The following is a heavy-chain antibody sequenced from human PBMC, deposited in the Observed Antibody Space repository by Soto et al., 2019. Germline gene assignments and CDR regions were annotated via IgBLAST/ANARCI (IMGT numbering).Heavy chain of an antibody. V-gene: IGHV3-23*01. CDR2: ISGSGGTT. D-gene: IGHD6-19*01. Sequence: EVQLLESGGGLVQPGGSLRLSCAASGFTFSSYAMSWVRQAPGKGLEWVSAISGSGGTTYYADSVKGRFTFSRDNSKNTLDLQMNSMRAEDTAVYYCAKTANGWFSAFDILGHGTMVTVSS. CDR1: GFTFSSYA. CDR3: AKTANGWFSAFDI. J-gene: IGHJ3*02.